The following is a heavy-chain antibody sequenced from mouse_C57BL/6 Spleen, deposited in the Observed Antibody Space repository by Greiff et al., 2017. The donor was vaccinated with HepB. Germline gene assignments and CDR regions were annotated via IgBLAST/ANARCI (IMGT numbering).Heavy chain of an antibody. J-gene: IGHJ2*01. D-gene: IGHD2-4*01. CDR3: ARFDYLYYFDY. CDR2: IHPNSGST. CDR1: GYTFTSYW. V-gene: IGHV1-64*01. Sequence: QVQLQQPGAELVKPGASVKLSCKASGYTFTSYWMHWVKQRPGQGLEWIGMIHPNSGSTNYNEKFKSKATLTADKSSSTAYMQLSSLTSEDSAVYYCARFDYLYYFDYWGQGTTLTVSS.